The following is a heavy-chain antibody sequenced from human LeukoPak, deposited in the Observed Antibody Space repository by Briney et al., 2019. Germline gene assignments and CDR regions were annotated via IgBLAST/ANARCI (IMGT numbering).Heavy chain of an antibody. J-gene: IGHJ3*02. Sequence: PGGSLRLSCAASGFTVSSNYMSWVRQAPGKGLEWVSVISTSGSTYYADSAKGRFAISRDNSKNTLYPQMNSLRAEDTAVYYCARGGDSSGSKRSAFDIWGQGTTVTVSS. CDR3: ARGGDSSGSKRSAFDI. V-gene: IGHV3-53*01. D-gene: IGHD3-22*01. CDR2: ISTSGST. CDR1: GFTVSSNY.